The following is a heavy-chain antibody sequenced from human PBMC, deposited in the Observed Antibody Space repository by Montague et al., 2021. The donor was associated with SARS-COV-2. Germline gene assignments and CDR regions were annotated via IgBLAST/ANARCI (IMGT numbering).Heavy chain of an antibody. CDR2: IYHSGNT. CDR1: GGFISSSY. J-gene: IGHJ6*02. D-gene: IGHD2-21*02. Sequence: SETLSLTCTVPGGFISSSYWSWIRQPPGKGLEWIGYIYHSGNTNYNPSLMSRVTISIDTSMNQFSLSLSSMTAADTAVYFCARDLLPPRTAIKTNFFGLDVWGQGTTVIVSS. CDR3: ARDLLPPRTAIKTNFFGLDV. V-gene: IGHV4-59*01.